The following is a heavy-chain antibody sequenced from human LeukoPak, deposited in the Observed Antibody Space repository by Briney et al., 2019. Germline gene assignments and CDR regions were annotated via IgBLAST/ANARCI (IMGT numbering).Heavy chain of an antibody. D-gene: IGHD3-10*01. CDR2: ISCDGTNP. Sequence: GGSLSLSCAASGFTFSSFGMHWVRQAPGKGLEWVAVISCDGTNPYYADSVKGRFTISRDNSKNTLFLHMNSLRAEDTAVYYCAKDFGRITLVRGVIRASGLDSWGQGTLVTVSS. V-gene: IGHV3-30*18. CDR3: AKDFGRITLVRGVIRASGLDS. CDR1: GFTFSSFG. J-gene: IGHJ5*01.